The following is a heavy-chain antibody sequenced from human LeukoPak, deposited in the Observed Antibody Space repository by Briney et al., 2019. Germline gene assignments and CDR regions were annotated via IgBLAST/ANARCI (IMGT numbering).Heavy chain of an antibody. CDR3: ARDWNYSDYELYY. D-gene: IGHD4-11*01. V-gene: IGHV1-2*04. CDR2: INPNSGGT. Sequence: ASVKVSCKASGYTFTGYYMHWVRQAPGQGLEWMGWINPNSGGTNYAQKFQGWVTMTRDTSISTAYMELSRLRSDDTAVYYCARDWNYSDYELYYWGQGTLVTVSS. CDR1: GYTFTGYY. J-gene: IGHJ4*02.